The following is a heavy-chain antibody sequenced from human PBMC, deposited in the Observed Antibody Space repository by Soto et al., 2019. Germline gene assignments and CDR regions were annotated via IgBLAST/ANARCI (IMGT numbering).Heavy chain of an antibody. V-gene: IGHV3-9*01. CDR3: AKEIAAAGTAYWYFDL. CDR2: ISWNSGSI. J-gene: IGHJ2*01. Sequence: GGSLRLSCAASGFTFDDYAMHWVRQAPGKGLEWVSGISWNSGSIGYADSVKGRFTISRDNAKNSLYLQMNSLRAEDTALYYCAKEIAAAGTAYWYFDLWGRGTLVTVSS. CDR1: GFTFDDYA. D-gene: IGHD6-13*01.